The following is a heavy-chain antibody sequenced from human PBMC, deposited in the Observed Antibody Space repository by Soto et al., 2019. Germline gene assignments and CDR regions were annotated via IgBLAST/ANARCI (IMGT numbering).Heavy chain of an antibody. D-gene: IGHD4-17*01. Sequence: PGGSLRLSCAASGFTSSSYGMHWVRQAPGKGLEWVAVISYDGSNKYYADSVKGRFTISRDNSKNTLYLQMNSLRAEDTAVYYCAKVTTVVTLFYYFDYWGQGTLVTVSS. V-gene: IGHV3-30*18. J-gene: IGHJ4*02. CDR1: GFTSSSYG. CDR3: AKVTTVVTLFYYFDY. CDR2: ISYDGSNK.